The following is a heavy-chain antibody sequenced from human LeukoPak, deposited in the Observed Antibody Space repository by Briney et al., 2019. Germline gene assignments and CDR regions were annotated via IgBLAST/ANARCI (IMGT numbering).Heavy chain of an antibody. CDR3: ARLRSSWNYYYMDV. D-gene: IGHD4-17*01. J-gene: IGHJ6*03. V-gene: IGHV4-59*01. CDR2: IYYSGST. CDR1: GGSISSYY. Sequence: SETLSLTCTVSGGSISSYYWSWIRQPPGKGLEWIGYIYYSGSTNCNPSLKSRVTISVDTSKNQFSLKLSSVTAADTAVYYCARLRSSWNYYYMDVWGKGTTVTVSS.